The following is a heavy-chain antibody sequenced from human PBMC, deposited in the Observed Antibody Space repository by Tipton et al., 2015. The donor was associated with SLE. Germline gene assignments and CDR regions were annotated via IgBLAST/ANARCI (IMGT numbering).Heavy chain of an antibody. CDR3: ARVDYCGTDCASYFSYAMDV. V-gene: IGHV4-59*11. CDR1: GGPISSHF. CDR2: IYYSGTT. J-gene: IGHJ6*02. Sequence: TLSLTCTISGGPISSHFWSWIRQPPGKGLEWIGYIYYSGTTNYNPSLRSRVTISVDTSKNQFSLKLRSVTTADTAVYYCARVDYCGTDCASYFSYAMDVWGQGTAVTVSS. D-gene: IGHD2-21*01.